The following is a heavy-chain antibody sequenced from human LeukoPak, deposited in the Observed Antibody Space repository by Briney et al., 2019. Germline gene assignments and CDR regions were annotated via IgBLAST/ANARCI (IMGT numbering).Heavy chain of an antibody. CDR3: ARSEMKPSIAARQNTKSATDY. Sequence: ASVKVSCKVSGYTFTGFYMHWVRQAPGQGLEWMGWINPNSGSTNYAQKFQGRVTMTRDTSISTAYMELSRLRSDDTAVYYCARSEMKPSIAARQNTKSATDYCGQGTLVTVSS. J-gene: IGHJ4*02. CDR2: INPNSGST. CDR1: GYTFTGFY. V-gene: IGHV1-2*02. D-gene: IGHD6-6*01.